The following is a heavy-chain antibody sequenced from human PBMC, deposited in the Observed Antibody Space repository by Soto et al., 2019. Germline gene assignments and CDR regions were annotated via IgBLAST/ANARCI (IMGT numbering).Heavy chain of an antibody. Sequence: QVQLVQSGAEVKKPGVSVKVSCKASGYTFTSYDINWVRQATGQGLEWMGWMNPNSGNTGYAQKFQGXXTXPXSTSISTAYMDLSSLRSEDTAVDYCARERSSGWLDYWGQGTLVTVSS. J-gene: IGHJ4*02. CDR3: ARERSSGWLDY. D-gene: IGHD6-19*01. V-gene: IGHV1-8*01. CDR2: MNPNSGNT. CDR1: GYTFTSYD.